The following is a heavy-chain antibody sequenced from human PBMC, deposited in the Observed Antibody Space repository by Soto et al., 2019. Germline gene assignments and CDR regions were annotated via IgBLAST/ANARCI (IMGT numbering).Heavy chain of an antibody. D-gene: IGHD1-7*01. CDR1: GFTFSGYA. V-gene: IGHV3-23*01. CDR2: ISGSGGST. CDR3: ANFIITGTTSPNN. Sequence: PGGPLRLSCAASGFTFSGYAMSWVRQAPEKELEWVSAISGSGGSTYYADSVKGRFTISRDNSKNTLYLQMNRLRAEDTAVYYCANFIITGTTSPNNWGQGTLVTVSS. J-gene: IGHJ4*02.